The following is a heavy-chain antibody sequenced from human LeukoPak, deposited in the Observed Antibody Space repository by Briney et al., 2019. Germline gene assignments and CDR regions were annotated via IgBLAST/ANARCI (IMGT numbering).Heavy chain of an antibody. CDR3: ARIDFWMGMDV. Sequence: GGSLRLSCAASGFIVSHNYMTWVRQAPGKGLEWISVIYIDGTTYYADSVKGRFTISRDNAKNSLYLQMNSLRAEDTAVYYCARIDFWMGMDVWGKGTTVTVSS. V-gene: IGHV3-53*01. CDR2: IYIDGTT. CDR1: GFIVSHNY. J-gene: IGHJ6*04. D-gene: IGHD3-3*01.